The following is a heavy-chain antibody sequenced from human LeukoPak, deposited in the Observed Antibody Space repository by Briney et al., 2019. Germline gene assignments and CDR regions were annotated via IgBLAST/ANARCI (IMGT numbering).Heavy chain of an antibody. D-gene: IGHD6-13*01. CDR3: AKDGTGYSSSWVDY. CDR2: ISGSGGST. CDR1: GFTFSSYA. V-gene: IGHV3-23*01. J-gene: IGHJ4*02. Sequence: GGSLRLSCAASGFTFSSYAMSWVRQAPGKGLEWVSAISGSGGSTHYADSVKGRFTISRDNSKNTLYLQMNSLRAEDTAVYYCAKDGTGYSSSWVDYWGQGTLVTVSS.